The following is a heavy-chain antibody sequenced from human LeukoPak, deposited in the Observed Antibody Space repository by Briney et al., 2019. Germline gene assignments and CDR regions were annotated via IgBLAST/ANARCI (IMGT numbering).Heavy chain of an antibody. CDR3: ARVTVSHYYYYMDV. CDR1: GGSISSYY. Sequence: QVQLQESGPGLVKPSETLSLTCTVSGGSISSYYWSWIRQPPGKGLEWIGYIYYSGSTNYNPSLKSRDTISVDTSKNQFSLKLSSVTAADTAVYYCARVTVSHYYYYMDVWGKGTTVTVSS. V-gene: IGHV4-59*01. CDR2: IYYSGST. J-gene: IGHJ6*03.